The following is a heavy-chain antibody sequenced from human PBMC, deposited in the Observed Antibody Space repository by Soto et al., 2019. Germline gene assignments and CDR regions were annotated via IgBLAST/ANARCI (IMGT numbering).Heavy chain of an antibody. CDR2: ISSSGST. D-gene: IGHD2-21*02. CDR3: ARSGVTGIVIPSHWFDP. Sequence: SETLSLTCTVSGDSIGGVGYWSWIRQFPGRGLEWIGCISSSGSTYYNPALNNRISLSLDTSQSQFSLKLLSVTAADTAIYYCARSGVTGIVIPSHWFDPWGQGTLVTVSS. J-gene: IGHJ5*02. V-gene: IGHV4-31*03. CDR1: GDSIGGVGY.